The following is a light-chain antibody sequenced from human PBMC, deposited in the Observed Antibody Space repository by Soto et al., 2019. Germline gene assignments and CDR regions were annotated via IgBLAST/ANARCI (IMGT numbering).Light chain of an antibody. J-gene: IGLJ1*01. CDR3: SSFTTTYFYV. Sequence: QSASVSGSPGQSITISCTGTSSDVGGYNYVSWYQQHPGKAPKLMIYEVSNRPSGVSSRFSASKSAYTASLTISALQAEDEADYYCSSFTTTYFYVFGPGTKLTVL. CDR1: SSDVGGYNY. V-gene: IGLV2-14*01. CDR2: EVS.